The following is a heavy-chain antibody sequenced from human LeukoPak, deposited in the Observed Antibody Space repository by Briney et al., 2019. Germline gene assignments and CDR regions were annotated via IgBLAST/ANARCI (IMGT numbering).Heavy chain of an antibody. J-gene: IGHJ4*02. Sequence: GGSLRLSCAAAGFTFSNYAMSWVRQAPGKGLEWVSSIPISGGSTYYADSVKGRFTVSRDNLKNTLYLEMNSLRAEDTAVYYCARYYGSGSYPTFFDYWGQGTLVTVSS. V-gene: IGHV3-23*01. D-gene: IGHD3-10*01. CDR1: GFTFSNYA. CDR2: IPISGGST. CDR3: ARYYGSGSYPTFFDY.